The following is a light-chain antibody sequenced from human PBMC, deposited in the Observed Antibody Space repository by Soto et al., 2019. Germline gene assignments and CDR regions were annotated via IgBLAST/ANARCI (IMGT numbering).Light chain of an antibody. J-gene: IGKJ1*01. CDR2: KAS. CDR1: QTISSW. CDR3: QHYNSYSEA. V-gene: IGKV1-5*03. Sequence: DIQMTQSPSTLSGSVGDRVTITCRASQTISSWLAWYQQKPGKAPKLLIYKASTLKIGVPSRFSGSGSGTEFTLTISILQPDDFETYYCQHYNSYSEAFGQGTKVELK.